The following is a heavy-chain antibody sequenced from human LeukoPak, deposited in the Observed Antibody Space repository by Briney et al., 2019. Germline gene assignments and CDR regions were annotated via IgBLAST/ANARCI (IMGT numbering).Heavy chain of an antibody. Sequence: GGSLRLSCAASGFTFSSHKMHWVRQAPGKGLEWVSYISNGGTTILYADSVKGRFAISRDDAKNALYLQMNSLRAEDTAVYYCANTDYYDTSALDYWGQGTLVTVSS. CDR1: GFTFSSHK. D-gene: IGHD3-22*01. V-gene: IGHV3-48*03. CDR3: ANTDYYDTSALDY. CDR2: ISNGGTTI. J-gene: IGHJ4*02.